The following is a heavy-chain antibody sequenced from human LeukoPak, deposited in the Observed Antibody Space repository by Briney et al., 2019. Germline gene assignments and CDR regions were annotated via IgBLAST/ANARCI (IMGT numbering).Heavy chain of an antibody. D-gene: IGHD3-22*01. V-gene: IGHV4-39*07. J-gene: IGHJ6*02. Sequence: PSETLSLTCTVSGGSISSTNYYWGWIRQPPGKGLEWIGSIYYSGSTYYNPSLKSRVTISVDTSKNQFSLKLSSVTAADTAVYYCARDLVYYDSSGYYYYYGMDVWGQGTTVTVSS. CDR1: GGSISSTNYY. CDR3: ARDLVYYDSSGYYYYYGMDV. CDR2: IYYSGST.